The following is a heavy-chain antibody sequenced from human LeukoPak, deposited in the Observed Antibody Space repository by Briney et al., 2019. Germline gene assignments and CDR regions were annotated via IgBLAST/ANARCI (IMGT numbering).Heavy chain of an antibody. CDR1: GGSFSGYY. CDR2: INHSGST. CDR3: ARHARSGYPREFFDY. Sequence: PSETLSLTCAVYGGSFSGYYWSWIRQPPGKGLEWIGEINHSGSTNYNPSLKSRVTISVDTSKNQFSLKLSSVTAADTAVYYCARHARSGYPREFFDYWGQGTLVTVSS. V-gene: IGHV4-34*01. D-gene: IGHD5-12*01. J-gene: IGHJ4*02.